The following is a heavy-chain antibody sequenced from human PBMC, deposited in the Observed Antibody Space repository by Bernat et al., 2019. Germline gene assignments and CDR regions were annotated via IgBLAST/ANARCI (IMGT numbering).Heavy chain of an antibody. CDR3: ARHRVKAYSSGCYVEHTPNWFDP. CDR1: RYSFTSYW. CDR2: IDPGDSDT. J-gene: IGHJ5*02. Sequence: EVQLVQSGAEVKKPGESLKISCKGSRYSFTSYWIGWVREMPGQGLVWMGIIDPGDSDTRYSPSFPSQDTISADKSISTAYLQWSSLKASDTAMYYCARHRVKAYSSGCYVEHTPNWFDPWGQGTLVTVSS. V-gene: IGHV5-51*01. D-gene: IGHD6-25*01.